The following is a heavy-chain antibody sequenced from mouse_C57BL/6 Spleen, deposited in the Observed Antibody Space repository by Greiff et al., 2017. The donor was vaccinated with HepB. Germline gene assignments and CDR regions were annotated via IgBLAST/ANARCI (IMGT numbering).Heavy chain of an antibody. J-gene: IGHJ4*01. CDR2: INPNNGGT. Sequence: VQLQQSGPELVKPGASVKISCKASGYTFTDYYMNWEKQSHGKSLEWIGDINPNNGGTSYNQKFKGKATLTVDKSSSTAYMELRSLTSEDSAVYYCARRGAMDYWGQGTSVTVSS. V-gene: IGHV1-26*01. CDR3: ARRGAMDY. CDR1: GYTFTDYY.